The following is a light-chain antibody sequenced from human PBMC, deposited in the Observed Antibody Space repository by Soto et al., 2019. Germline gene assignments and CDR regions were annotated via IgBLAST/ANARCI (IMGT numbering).Light chain of an antibody. CDR3: GTGDSSLSAGGV. Sequence: QSVLTQPPSVSAAPGQKVTISCSGSSSNIGNNYVSWYQHLPGTAPKLLIYENNKRPSGIPDRFSGSKSGTSATLGITGLQTGDEADYYCGTGDSSLSAGGVFGGGSKLTVL. J-gene: IGLJ2*01. CDR1: SSNIGNNY. CDR2: ENN. V-gene: IGLV1-51*02.